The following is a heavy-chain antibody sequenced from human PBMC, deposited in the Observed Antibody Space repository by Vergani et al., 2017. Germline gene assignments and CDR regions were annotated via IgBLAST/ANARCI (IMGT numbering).Heavy chain of an antibody. J-gene: IGHJ3*02. CDR3: AKDLSRYCSGGSCYSQNAFDI. CDR1: GFTFDDYA. V-gene: IGHV3-9*01. Sequence: EVQLVESGGGLVQPGRSLRLSCAASGFTFDDYAMHWVRQAPGKGLEWVSGISWNSGSIGYADSVKGRFPISRDNAKNSLYLQMNSLRAEDTAVYYCAKDLSRYCSGGSCYSQNAFDIWGQGTMVTVSS. D-gene: IGHD2-15*01. CDR2: ISWNSGSI.